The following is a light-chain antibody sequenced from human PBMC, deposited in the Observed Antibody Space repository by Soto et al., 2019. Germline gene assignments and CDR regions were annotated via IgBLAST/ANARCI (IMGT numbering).Light chain of an antibody. V-gene: IGLV2-14*03. Sequence: QSALTQPTSVSGSPGQSITISCTGTSSDVGAYNYVSWYQQHPGKAPKLMIYDVYDRPSGVSYRFSGSKSGNTASLTISGLQCEDEADYYCSSYTISRTYIFGTGTKLTVL. CDR3: SSYTISRTYI. CDR1: SSDVGAYNY. J-gene: IGLJ1*01. CDR2: DVY.